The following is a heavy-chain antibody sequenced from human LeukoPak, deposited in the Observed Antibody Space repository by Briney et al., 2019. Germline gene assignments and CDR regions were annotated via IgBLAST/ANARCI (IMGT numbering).Heavy chain of an antibody. Sequence: GGSLRLSCAASGFTFRNHGMNWVRQAPGKGLEWVSSISGSGDSTYYADSVKGRFTISRDNSKNTLSLQMNSLRAEDTAMYYCAKDRYGGYSFDYWGQGTLVTVSS. J-gene: IGHJ4*02. CDR2: ISGSGDST. D-gene: IGHD4-17*01. CDR1: GFTFRNHG. CDR3: AKDRYGGYSFDY. V-gene: IGHV3-23*01.